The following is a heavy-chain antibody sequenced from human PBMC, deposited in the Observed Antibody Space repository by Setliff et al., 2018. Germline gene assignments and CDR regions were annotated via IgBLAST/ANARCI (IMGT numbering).Heavy chain of an antibody. Sequence: SETLSLTCAVYGGSFSGYYWSWIRQPPGKGLEWIGEINHSGSTNYNPSLKSRVTISVDTSKNQFSLKLSSVTAADTAVYYCARDRLERLDAFDIWGQGTMVTVSS. D-gene: IGHD1-1*01. CDR3: ARDRLERLDAFDI. CDR1: GGSFSGYY. CDR2: INHSGST. J-gene: IGHJ3*02. V-gene: IGHV4-34*01.